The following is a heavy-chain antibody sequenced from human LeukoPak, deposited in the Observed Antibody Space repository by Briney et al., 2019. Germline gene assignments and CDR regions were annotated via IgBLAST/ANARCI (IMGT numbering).Heavy chain of an antibody. Sequence: PSETLSLTCTVSGVSFNAYCWSWIRQSPGKGLEWIGEVSPGGYIKYNPSLRSLVTILVDKSENQLFLWLRPVTDADCAMYYCARIRCGHTGDICYNHWAQGTLVTVSS. J-gene: IGHJ5*02. CDR3: ARIRCGHTGDICYNH. CDR2: VSPGGYI. V-gene: IGHV4-34*01. CDR1: GVSFNAYC. D-gene: IGHD2-8*02.